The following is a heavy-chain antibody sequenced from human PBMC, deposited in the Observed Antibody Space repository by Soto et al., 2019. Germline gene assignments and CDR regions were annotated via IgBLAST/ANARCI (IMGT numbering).Heavy chain of an antibody. CDR1: GGSISSGGYY. CDR3: ARDAPMPPRCSGGSCFHAFDI. J-gene: IGHJ3*02. Sequence: QVQLQESGPGLVKPSQTLSLTCTVSGGSISSGGYYWSWIRQHPGKGLEWIGYIYYSGSTYYNPSLKSRVTISVDTSKNQFSLKLSSVTAADTAVYYCARDAPMPPRCSGGSCFHAFDIWGQGTMVTVSS. CDR2: IYYSGST. D-gene: IGHD2-15*01. V-gene: IGHV4-31*03.